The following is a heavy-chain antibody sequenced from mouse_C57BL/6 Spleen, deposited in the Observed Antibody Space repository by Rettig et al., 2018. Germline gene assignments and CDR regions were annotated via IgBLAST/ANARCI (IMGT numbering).Heavy chain of an antibody. CDR3: ANYGSSHWYFDV. J-gene: IGHJ1*03. V-gene: IGHV9-3*01. CDR1: FTTYG. CDR2: INTYSGVP. D-gene: IGHD1-1*01. Sequence: FTTYGMSWVKQAPGKGLKWMGWINTYSGVPTYADDFKGRFAFSLETSASTAYLQINNHKNEDTATYFCANYGSSHWYFDVWGTGTTVTVSS.